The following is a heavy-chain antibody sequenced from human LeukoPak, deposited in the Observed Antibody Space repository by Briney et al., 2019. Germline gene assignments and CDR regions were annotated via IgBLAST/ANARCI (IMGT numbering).Heavy chain of an antibody. CDR1: GGSISSYY. D-gene: IGHD2-15*01. V-gene: IGHV4-59*08. J-gene: IGHJ5*02. Sequence: SETLSLTCTVSGGSISSYYWSCIRQPPGNAQEWIWYIYDTASTNYNPSLKSRVTISVDTSKNHLSTKPRSVTPADTAVYYCAIHDTPWGGFDPWGQGTLVTVSS. CDR2: IYDTAST. CDR3: AIHDTPWGGFDP.